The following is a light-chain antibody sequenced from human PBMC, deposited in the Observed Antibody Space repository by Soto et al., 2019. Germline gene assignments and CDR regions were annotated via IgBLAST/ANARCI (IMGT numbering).Light chain of an antibody. J-gene: IGKJ4*01. CDR2: GAS. CDR3: QQYNNWPLA. Sequence: MTQSPSTLSVSPGERATLSCRASQSVNSFLAWYQQRPGQAPRLLIYGASTRATGIPARFSGSGSGTEFTLTISSLQSEDFAVYYCQQYNNWPLAFGGGTKVEIK. CDR1: QSVNSF. V-gene: IGKV3-15*01.